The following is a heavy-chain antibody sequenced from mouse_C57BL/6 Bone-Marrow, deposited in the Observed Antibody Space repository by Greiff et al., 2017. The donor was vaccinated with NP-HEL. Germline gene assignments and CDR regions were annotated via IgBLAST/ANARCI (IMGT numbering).Heavy chain of an antibody. J-gene: IGHJ2*01. CDR3: ARTYYGSSYYFDY. CDR2: ISSGSSTI. Sequence: EVKLVESGGGLVKPGGSLKLSCAASGFTFSDYGMHWVRQAPETGLEWVAYISSGSSTIYYADTVKGRFTSSRDNAKNTLFLQMTSLRAEDTAMYYCARTYYGSSYYFDYWGQGTTLTVSS. D-gene: IGHD1-1*01. V-gene: IGHV5-17*01. CDR1: GFTFSDYG.